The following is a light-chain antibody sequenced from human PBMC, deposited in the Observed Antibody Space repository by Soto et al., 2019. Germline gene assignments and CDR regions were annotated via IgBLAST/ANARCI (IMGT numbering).Light chain of an antibody. CDR3: QQYNSYWT. CDR2: DAS. J-gene: IGKJ1*01. V-gene: IGKV3-20*01. CDR1: QRVSSTY. Sequence: EIVLTQSPGTLSLSPGERATLSCRASQRVSSTYLAWYQQKPGQAPRLLIYDASKRATGIPARFSGSGFGTDFTLTISSLQPDDFATYYCQQYNSYWTFGQGTKVDIK.